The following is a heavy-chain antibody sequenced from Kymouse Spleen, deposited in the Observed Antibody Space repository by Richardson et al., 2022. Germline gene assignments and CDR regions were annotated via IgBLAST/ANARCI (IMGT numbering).Heavy chain of an antibody. CDR3: AREERGYSYGHPYYYYGMDV. CDR1: GYTFTGYY. CDR2: INPNSGGT. Sequence: QVQLVQSGAEVKKPGASVKVSCKASGYTFTGYYMHWVRQAPGQGLEWMGWINPNSGGTNYAQKFQGWVTMTRDTSISTAYMELSRLRSDDTAVYYCAREERGYSYGHPYYYYGMDVWGQGTTVTVSS. D-gene: IGHD5-18,IGHD5-18*01. V-gene: IGHV1-2*04. J-gene: IGHJ6*02.